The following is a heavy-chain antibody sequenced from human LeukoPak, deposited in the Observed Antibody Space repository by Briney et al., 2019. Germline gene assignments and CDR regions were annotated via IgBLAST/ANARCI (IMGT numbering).Heavy chain of an antibody. CDR2: ISYDGSNK. CDR3: ARGPNPRSSWYLVRIYYYGMDV. Sequence: PGGSLRLSCAASGFTFSSYAMHWVRQAPGKGLEWVAVISYDGSNKYYADSVKGRFTISRDNSKNTLYLQMNSLRAEDTAVYYCARGPNPRSSWYLVRIYYYGMDVWGQGTTVTVSS. J-gene: IGHJ6*02. V-gene: IGHV3-30*04. D-gene: IGHD6-13*01. CDR1: GFTFSSYA.